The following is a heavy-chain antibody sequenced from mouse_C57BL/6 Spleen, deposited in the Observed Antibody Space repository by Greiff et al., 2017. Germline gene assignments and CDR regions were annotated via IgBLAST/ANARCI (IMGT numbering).Heavy chain of an antibody. Sequence: QVQLQQPGAELVKPGASVKMSCKASGYTFTSYWITWVKQRPGQGLEWIGDIYPGSGSTNYNEKFKSKATLTVDTSSSTAYMQLSILTSEDSAVYYCARRYYGSGYFDYWGQGTTLTVSS. D-gene: IGHD1-1*01. CDR2: IYPGSGST. V-gene: IGHV1-55*01. CDR3: ARRYYGSGYFDY. J-gene: IGHJ2*01. CDR1: GYTFTSYW.